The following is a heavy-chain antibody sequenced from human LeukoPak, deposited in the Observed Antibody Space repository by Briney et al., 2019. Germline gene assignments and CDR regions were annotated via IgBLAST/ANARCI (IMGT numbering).Heavy chain of an antibody. Sequence: ASVKVSCKASGYTFTSYYMHWVRQAPGQGLEWMGIINPSGGSTSYAQKFQGRVTMTRDTSTSTVYMELSSLRSEDTAVYYCARDREVAAAGRVRYYGMDVWGQGTTVTVSS. CDR1: GYTFTSYY. V-gene: IGHV1-46*01. CDR3: ARDREVAAAGRVRYYGMDV. D-gene: IGHD6-13*01. CDR2: INPSGGST. J-gene: IGHJ6*02.